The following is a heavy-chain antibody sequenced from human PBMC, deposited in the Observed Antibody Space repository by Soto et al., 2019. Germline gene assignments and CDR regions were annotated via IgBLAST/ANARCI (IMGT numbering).Heavy chain of an antibody. CDR3: ARAQLFDSGDYAVRDLGPALFDY. J-gene: IGHJ4*02. D-gene: IGHD4-17*01. CDR1: GGYFSGYY. CDR2: IHHRGST. Sequence: QVQLQQWGAGLLKPSETLSLTCAVYGGYFSGYYWSWIRQPPGKGLEWIGEIHHRGSTNYNPSLKSRVTISVDPSKNQFSLKLSSVTAADTAVYYCARAQLFDSGDYAVRDLGPALFDYWGQGTLVTVSS. V-gene: IGHV4-34*01.